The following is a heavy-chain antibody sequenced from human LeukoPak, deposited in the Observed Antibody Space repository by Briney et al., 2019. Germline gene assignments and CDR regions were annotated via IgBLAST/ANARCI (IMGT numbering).Heavy chain of an antibody. V-gene: IGHV1-46*01. CDR3: ARTSGSYAEIDY. CDR1: GYTFTSYY. D-gene: IGHD1-26*01. Sequence: ASVKVSCKASGYTFTSYYMHWVRQAPGQGLEWMGIINPSGGSTSYAQKFQGRVTITRNTSISTAYMELSSLRSEDTAVYYCARTSGSYAEIDYWGQGTLVTVSS. CDR2: INPSGGST. J-gene: IGHJ4*02.